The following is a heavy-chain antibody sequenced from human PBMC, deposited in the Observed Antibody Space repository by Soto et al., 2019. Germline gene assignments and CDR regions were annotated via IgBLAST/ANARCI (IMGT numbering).Heavy chain of an antibody. D-gene: IGHD1-1*01. V-gene: IGHV5-51*01. CDR3: ARQVKMGTLTGGFDP. CDR1: GYFFTSYW. CDR2: IYPGDSDT. J-gene: IGHJ5*02. Sequence: EVQLVQSGAEVKKPGESLKISCKGSGYFFTSYWIGWVRQMPGKGLEWMGIIYPGDSDTRYSPSFQGQVTISADKSNSTAHLQWSSLKASDTAMYYCARQVKMGTLTGGFDPWGQGTLVTVAS.